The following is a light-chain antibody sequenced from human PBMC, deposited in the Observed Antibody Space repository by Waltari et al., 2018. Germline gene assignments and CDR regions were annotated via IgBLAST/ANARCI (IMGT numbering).Light chain of an antibody. CDR1: SSNIGSHT. CDR2: GND. J-gene: IGLJ3*02. V-gene: IGLV1-44*01. Sequence: QSVLTQAPSASGTPGQRITISCSGSSSNIGSHTVNWYQQIPGTAPKLVIHGNDQRPSGVPDLFSGSKSGTSASLAISGLQSDDEAFYHCATWDDSVDGWVFGGGTRLTVL. CDR3: ATWDDSVDGWV.